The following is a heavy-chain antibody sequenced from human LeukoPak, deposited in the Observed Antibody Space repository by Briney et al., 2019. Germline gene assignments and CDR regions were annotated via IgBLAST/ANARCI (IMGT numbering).Heavy chain of an antibody. Sequence: ASVKVSCKVSGYTLTELSMHWVRQAPRKGLEWMGGFDPDDGETIYAQKFQGRVTMTEDTSTDTAYMELSSLRSEDTAVYYCATDPVGASTFDYWGQGTLVTVSS. CDR3: ATDPVGASTFDY. V-gene: IGHV1-24*01. J-gene: IGHJ4*02. CDR2: FDPDDGET. D-gene: IGHD1-26*01. CDR1: GYTLTELS.